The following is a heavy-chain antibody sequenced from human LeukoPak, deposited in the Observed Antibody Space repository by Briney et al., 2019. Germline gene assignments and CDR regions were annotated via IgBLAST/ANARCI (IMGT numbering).Heavy chain of an antibody. CDR3: ARARRYYYMDV. V-gene: IGHV4-61*02. J-gene: IGHJ6*03. CDR2: IYTSGST. Sequence: SETLSLTCTVSGGSISSGSYYWSWIRQPAGKGLEWIGRIYTSGSTNYNPSLKSRVTISVGTSKNQFSLKLSSVTAADTAVYYCARARRYYYMDVWGKGTTVTISS. CDR1: GGSISSGSYY.